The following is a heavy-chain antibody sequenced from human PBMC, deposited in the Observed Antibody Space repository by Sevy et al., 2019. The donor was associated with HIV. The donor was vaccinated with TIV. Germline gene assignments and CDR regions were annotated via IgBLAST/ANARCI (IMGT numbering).Heavy chain of an antibody. V-gene: IGHV3-33*01. CDR1: GFTFSSYG. D-gene: IGHD3-3*01. Sequence: GGSLRLSCAASGFTFSSYGMHWVRQAPGKGLEWVAVIWYDGSNKYYADSVKGRFTISRDNSKNSLYLQMNSLRAEDTAVYYCAAYYDFWSGYYTVNAFDIWGQGTMVTVSS. CDR2: IWYDGSNK. CDR3: AAYYDFWSGYYTVNAFDI. J-gene: IGHJ3*02.